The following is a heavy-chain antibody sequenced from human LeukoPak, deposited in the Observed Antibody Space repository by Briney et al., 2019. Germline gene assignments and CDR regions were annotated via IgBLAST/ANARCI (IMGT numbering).Heavy chain of an antibody. CDR2: IYYSGST. D-gene: IGHD3-22*01. CDR1: GDCISSSSYY. Sequence: SETLSLTCTVSGDCISSSSYYWGWIRQPPGKGLEWIGNIYYSGSTYYNPSLRSRLTISLDTSKNQFSLTLSSVTAADTAVYYCARLQYYYDSNGYYSLYYFDYWGQGTVVTVSS. CDR3: ARLQYYYDSNGYYSLYYFDY. J-gene: IGHJ4*02. V-gene: IGHV4-39*01.